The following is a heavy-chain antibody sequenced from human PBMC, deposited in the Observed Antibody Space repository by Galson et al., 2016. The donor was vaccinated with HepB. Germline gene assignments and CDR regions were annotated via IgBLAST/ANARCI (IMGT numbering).Heavy chain of an antibody. Sequence: SLRLSCAASGITFSRHVMHWVRQAPGKGLEWVAFIWYDGSKKYYGTSVAGRFTISRDNSKNTLYLQMNSLRVEDTAVYYCARGTETSWYGQFDYWGQGTLVTVSS. CDR2: IWYDGSKK. D-gene: IGHD2-2*01. CDR1: GITFSRHV. CDR3: ARGTETSWYGQFDY. J-gene: IGHJ4*02. V-gene: IGHV3-33*01.